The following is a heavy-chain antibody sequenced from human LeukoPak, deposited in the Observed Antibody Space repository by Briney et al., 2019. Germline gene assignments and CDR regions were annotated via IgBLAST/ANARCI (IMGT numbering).Heavy chain of an antibody. V-gene: IGHV3-23*01. CDR3: GREGAVAGTPPFDY. D-gene: IGHD6-19*01. J-gene: IGHJ4*02. Sequence: GGSLRLSCAASGFTFSSYAMSWVRQAPGKGLEWVSAISGSGGSTYYADSVKGRFTISRDNSKNTLYLQMNSLSAEDTAVYYCGREGAVAGTPPFDYWGQGTLVTVSS. CDR1: GFTFSSYA. CDR2: ISGSGGST.